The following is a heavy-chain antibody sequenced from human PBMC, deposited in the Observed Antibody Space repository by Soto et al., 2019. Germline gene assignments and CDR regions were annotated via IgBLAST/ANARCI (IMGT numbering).Heavy chain of an antibody. J-gene: IGHJ4*02. CDR2: IWHDGSEI. CDR1: GVIFQGYG. V-gene: IGHV3-33*01. CDR3: VRDGVGATAFFGFLDY. Sequence: QVYLVESGGGEVQPGRSLRLSCAASGVIFQGYGMHWVRQAPGKGLEWGAVIWHDGSEIYYADSVKGRFTISRDNSKNTLDLQMNSLRAEDSALYYCVRDGVGATAFFGFLDYWGQGTLVTVTS. D-gene: IGHD1-26*01.